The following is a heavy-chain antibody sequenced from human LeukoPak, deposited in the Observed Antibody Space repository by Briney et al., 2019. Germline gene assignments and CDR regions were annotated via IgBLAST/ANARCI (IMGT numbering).Heavy chain of an antibody. CDR2: IIPILGIA. CDR1: GGTFSSYA. V-gene: IGHV1-69*04. CDR3: ARAVAGILNYYYYGMDV. J-gene: IGHJ6*02. D-gene: IGHD6-19*01. Sequence: GASVKVSCKASGGTFSSYAISWVRQAPGQGLEWMGRIIPILGIANYAQKFQGRVTITADKSTSTAYMELSSLRSEDTAVYYCARAVAGILNYYYYGMDVWGQGTTVTVSS.